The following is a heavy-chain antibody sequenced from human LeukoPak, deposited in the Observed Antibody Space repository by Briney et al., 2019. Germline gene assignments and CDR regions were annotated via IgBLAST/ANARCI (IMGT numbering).Heavy chain of an antibody. CDR2: INAGNGNT. V-gene: IGHV1-3*01. Sequence: GASVKVSCKASGYTFTSYAMHWVRQAPGQRLEWMGWINAGNGNTKYSQKFQGRVTITRDTSASTAYMELSSLRSEDTAVYCCARFSSGWYSDYWGQGTLVTVSS. J-gene: IGHJ4*02. D-gene: IGHD6-19*01. CDR1: GYTFTSYA. CDR3: ARFSSGWYSDY.